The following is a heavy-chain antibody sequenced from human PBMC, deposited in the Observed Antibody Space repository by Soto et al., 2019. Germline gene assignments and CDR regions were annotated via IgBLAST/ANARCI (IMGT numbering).Heavy chain of an antibody. J-gene: IGHJ4*02. V-gene: IGHV3-23*01. CDR3: ANVPEYNFWSGYSYYFDY. Sequence: PGGSLLVCCAAPVFTFSNHVMDWVRQAQGKGLEWVSAINGGGGSTFYADSGKGRFTISRDNSKNTLYLQMHSLRADDTAVYYCANVPEYNFWSGYSYYFDYWGQGTMVTVSS. CDR2: INGGGGST. CDR1: VFTFSNHV. D-gene: IGHD3-3*01.